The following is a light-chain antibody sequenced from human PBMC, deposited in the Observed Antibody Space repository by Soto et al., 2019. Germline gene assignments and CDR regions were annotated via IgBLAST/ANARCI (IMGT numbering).Light chain of an antibody. Sequence: QTVVTQERSFSVSPGGTVTLTCGLTSGSVSTTYYPSWYQQTPGQAPRTLIYSTNIRSSGVPDRFSGSILGNKAALTITGAQADDESDYHCMLYMGGGLVVFGGGTKVTVL. CDR3: MLYMGGGLVV. CDR2: STN. CDR1: SGSVSTTYY. V-gene: IGLV8-61*01. J-gene: IGLJ2*01.